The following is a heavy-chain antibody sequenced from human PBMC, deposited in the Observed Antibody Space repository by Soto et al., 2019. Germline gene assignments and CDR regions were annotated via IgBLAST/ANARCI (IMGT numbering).Heavy chain of an antibody. CDR2: ISYDGSIT. D-gene: IGHD3-22*01. CDR3: ARFYGSDSSGYFDY. Sequence: QVQLVESGGGVVQPGRSLRLSCAASGFTFSGNGMHWVRQAPGKGLEWVALISYDGSITNYIDPVKGRFTISRDNSKNTLSLQMNSLRDEDTAVYFCARFYGSDSSGYFDYWGQGTPVTVTS. CDR1: GFTFSGNG. J-gene: IGHJ4*02. V-gene: IGHV3-33*01.